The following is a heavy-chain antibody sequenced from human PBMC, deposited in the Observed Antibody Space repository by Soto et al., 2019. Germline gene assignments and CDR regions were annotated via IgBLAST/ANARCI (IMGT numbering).Heavy chain of an antibody. CDR1: GYTFTAYR. V-gene: IGHV1-2*02. CDR3: ARDFSPAEENWGDVHNYFDP. J-gene: IGHJ5*02. CDR2: INPNNGDK. Sequence: GASVKVSCKASGYTFTAYRVHWVRLAPGLGLEWMGWINPNNGDKMFAQRFQGRVTMTRDTSVSTAYMELRRLTSDDTAIYYCARDFSPAEENWGDVHNYFDPWGQGTLVTVSS. D-gene: IGHD7-27*01.